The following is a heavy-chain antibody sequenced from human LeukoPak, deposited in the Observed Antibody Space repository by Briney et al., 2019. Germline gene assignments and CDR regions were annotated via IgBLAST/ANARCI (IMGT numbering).Heavy chain of an antibody. CDR2: IRYDGSYK. CDR3: ASYSSASFDY. D-gene: IGHD6-19*01. CDR1: GLSFSTYG. J-gene: IGHJ4*02. V-gene: IGHV3-30*02. Sequence: PGGSLRLPCAASGLSFSTYGMHWVGQAPGTGLEWVAFIRYDGSYKYYADPVKGRFTISRDNSKSTLYLQMNSLRAEDTALYYCASYSSASFDYWGQGTLVTVSS.